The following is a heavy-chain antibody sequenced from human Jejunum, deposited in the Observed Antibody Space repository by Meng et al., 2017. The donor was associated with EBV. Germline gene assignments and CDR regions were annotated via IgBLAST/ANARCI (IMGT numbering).Heavy chain of an antibody. J-gene: IGHJ4*02. Sequence: LAEFGGGLVQSGGVPSVCCAASGSSFIHYWMHWVRQVPGKGLVWGSRINSDGRNTAYADSVKGRFTISRDNAENTLYLQMDSLRGEDTAVYYCAREGSEWHDVADYWGQGTLVTVSS. D-gene: IGHD1-1*01. CDR1: GSSFIHYW. CDR2: INSDGRNT. CDR3: AREGSEWHDVADY. V-gene: IGHV3-74*01.